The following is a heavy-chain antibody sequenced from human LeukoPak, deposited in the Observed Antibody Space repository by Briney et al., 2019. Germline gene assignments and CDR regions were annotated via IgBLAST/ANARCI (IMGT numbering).Heavy chain of an antibody. J-gene: IGHJ4*02. Sequence: AASVKVSCKASGYTFTSYGISWVRQAPGQGLEWMGWISAYNGNTNYAQKLQGRVTMTTDTSTSTAYMELRSLRSDDTAVYYCARDRGRQLVLQSYFDYWGQGTLVTVSS. V-gene: IGHV1-18*01. CDR2: ISAYNGNT. CDR3: ARDRGRQLVLQSYFDY. CDR1: GYTFTSYG. D-gene: IGHD6-6*01.